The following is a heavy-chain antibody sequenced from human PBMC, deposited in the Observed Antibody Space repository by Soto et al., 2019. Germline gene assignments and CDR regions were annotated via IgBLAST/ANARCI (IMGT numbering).Heavy chain of an antibody. D-gene: IGHD2-2*01. J-gene: IGHJ4*02. Sequence: GGSLRLSSKAPGFMFSSYNINRVRQAPGKGLEWVSSVSFRGDIYYADSLEGRFTIARDDAKSSLYLQMNSLRAEDTAVYYCARGCSSASCYYYWGQGTLVTVSS. CDR3: ARGCSSASCYYY. CDR1: GFMFSSYN. CDR2: VSFRGDI. V-gene: IGHV3-21*01.